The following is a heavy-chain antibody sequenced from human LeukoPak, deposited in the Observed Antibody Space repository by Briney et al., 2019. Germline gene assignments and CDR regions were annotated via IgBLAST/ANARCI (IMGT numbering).Heavy chain of an antibody. Sequence: ASVKVSCKASGYTFTGYYIHWVRQAPGQGLEWMGWINPNSGGISYAQKFQGRVTMTRDTSISTSYMDLRGLRSDDTAVYYCARGAKSETYCPYWGQGTLVIVSS. CDR3: ARGAKSETYCPY. CDR2: INPNSGGI. V-gene: IGHV1-2*02. D-gene: IGHD1-26*01. CDR1: GYTFTGYY. J-gene: IGHJ4*02.